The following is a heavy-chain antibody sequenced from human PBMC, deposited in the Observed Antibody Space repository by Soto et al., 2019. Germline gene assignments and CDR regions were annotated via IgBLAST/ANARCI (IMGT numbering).Heavy chain of an antibody. Sequence: EVQLLESGGGLVQPGGSLRLSCRASGFTFSSSAMTWVLQAPGQGLEWVASISENGGSRGGTYYADSVKGRFTISRDNSNNTLYLQVDSLRGADTAVYYCASGKAVVVAALAIWGQGTMVTVSS. D-gene: IGHD2-15*01. CDR1: GFTFSSSA. CDR3: ASGKAVVVAALAI. J-gene: IGHJ3*02. CDR2: ISENGGSRGGT. V-gene: IGHV3-23*01.